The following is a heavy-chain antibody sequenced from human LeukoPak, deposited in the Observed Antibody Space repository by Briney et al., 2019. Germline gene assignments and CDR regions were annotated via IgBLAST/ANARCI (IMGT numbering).Heavy chain of an antibody. CDR3: ARVGGYDNSDY. J-gene: IGHJ4*02. D-gene: IGHD5-12*01. V-gene: IGHV4-59*08. CDR1: GGSISSYY. Sequence: SETLSLTCTVSGGSISSYYWSWIRQPPGKGLEWIGYIYYSGSTNYNPSLKSRVTISVDTSRNQFSLKLSSVTAADTAVYYCARVGGYDNSDYWGQGTLVTVSS. CDR2: IYYSGST.